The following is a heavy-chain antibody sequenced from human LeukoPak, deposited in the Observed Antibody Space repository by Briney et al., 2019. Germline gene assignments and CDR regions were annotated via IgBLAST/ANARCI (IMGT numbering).Heavy chain of an antibody. J-gene: IGHJ4*02. Sequence: GGSLRLSCAASGFTFSSYAMSWVRQAPGKGLEWVSAISGSGGSTYYADSVKGRFTISRDNSKNTLYLQMNSLRAEDTAVYYCEKDTLRRPGVYFDYWGQGTLVTVSS. V-gene: IGHV3-23*01. CDR3: EKDTLRRPGVYFDY. D-gene: IGHD4-17*01. CDR1: GFTFSSYA. CDR2: ISGSGGST.